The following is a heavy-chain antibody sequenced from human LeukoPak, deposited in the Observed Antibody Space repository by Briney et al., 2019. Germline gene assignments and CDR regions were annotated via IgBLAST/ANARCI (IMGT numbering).Heavy chain of an antibody. CDR3: ARDPDYYGSGSMDY. D-gene: IGHD3-10*01. Sequence: SVKVSCKASGGTFSSYAISWVRQAPGQGLEWMGRIVPIFGTANYAQKFQGRVTITTDESTSTAYMELSSLRSEDTAVYYCARDPDYYGSGSMDYWGQGTLVTVSS. CDR1: GGTFSSYA. CDR2: IVPIFGTA. J-gene: IGHJ4*02. V-gene: IGHV1-69*05.